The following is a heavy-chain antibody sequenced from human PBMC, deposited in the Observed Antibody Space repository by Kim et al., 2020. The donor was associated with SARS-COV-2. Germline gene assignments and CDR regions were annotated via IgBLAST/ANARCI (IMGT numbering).Heavy chain of an antibody. V-gene: IGHV4-61*02. CDR1: GGSISSGSYY. CDR3: ARGDAGYYDILTGYYKGNWFDH. CDR2: IYTSGST. J-gene: IGHJ5*02. Sequence: SETLSLTCTVSGGSISSGSYYWSWIRQPAGKGLEWIGRIYTSGSTNYNPSLKSRVTISVDTSKNQFSLKLSSVTAADTAVYYCARGDAGYYDILTGYYKGNWFDHWGQGTLVTVSS. D-gene: IGHD3-9*01.